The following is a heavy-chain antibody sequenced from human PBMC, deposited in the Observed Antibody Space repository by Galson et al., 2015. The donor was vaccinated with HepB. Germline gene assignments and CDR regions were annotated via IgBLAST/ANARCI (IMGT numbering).Heavy chain of an antibody. J-gene: IGHJ4*02. CDR1: GGSFSGYY. CDR2: INHSGST. D-gene: IGHD3-9*01. Sequence: SETLPLTCAVYGGSFSGYYWSWIRQPPGKGLEWIGEINHSGSTNYNPSLKSRVTISVDTSKNQFSLKLSSVTAADTAVYYCGASYYDILTGYYSHFDYWGQGTLVTVSS. CDR3: GASYYDILTGYYSHFDY. V-gene: IGHV4-34*01.